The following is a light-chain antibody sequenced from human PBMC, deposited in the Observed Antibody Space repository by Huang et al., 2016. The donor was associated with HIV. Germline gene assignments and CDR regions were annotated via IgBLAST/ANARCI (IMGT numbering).Light chain of an antibody. CDR1: QDITTY. V-gene: IGKV1-9*01. CDR3: QQVNSYPLT. CDR2: SAS. Sequence: IQLTQSPSSLSAFVGDRVTITCRASQDITTYLAWYQQTPGTAPNLLIYSASTLQTGVPSRFCGSGSGTNFTLTVSRLQPYDFGTYYCQQVNSYPLTFGGGTKVEIK. J-gene: IGKJ4*01.